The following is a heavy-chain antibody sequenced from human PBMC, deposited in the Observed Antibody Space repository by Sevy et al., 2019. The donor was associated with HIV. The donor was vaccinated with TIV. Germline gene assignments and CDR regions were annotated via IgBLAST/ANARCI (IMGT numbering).Heavy chain of an antibody. CDR3: ARSYDFWSGYYWTLDY. V-gene: IGHV3-7*01. CDR1: GFTFSSYW. CDR2: IKQDGSEK. J-gene: IGHJ4*02. D-gene: IGHD3-3*01. Sequence: GGSLRLSCAASGFTFSSYWMSWVRQAPGKGLEWVANIKQDGSEKYYVDSVKGRFTISRDNAKNSLYLQMNSLRAEDTAVYYCARSYDFWSGYYWTLDYWGQGTLVTVSS.